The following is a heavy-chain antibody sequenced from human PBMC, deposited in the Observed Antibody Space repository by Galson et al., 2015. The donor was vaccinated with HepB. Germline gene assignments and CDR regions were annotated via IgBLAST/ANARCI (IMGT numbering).Heavy chain of an antibody. V-gene: IGHV3-30-3*01. J-gene: IGHJ6*02. D-gene: IGHD3-3*01. CDR1: GFTFSSYA. Sequence: SLRPSCAASGFTFSSYAMHWVRQAPGKGLEWVAVISYDGSNKYYADSVKGRFTISRDNSKNTLYLQMNSLRAEDTAVYYCARATEDGYDFWSGYLKPSYYYYGMDVWGQGTTVTVSS. CDR2: ISYDGSNK. CDR3: ARATEDGYDFWSGYLKPSYYYYGMDV.